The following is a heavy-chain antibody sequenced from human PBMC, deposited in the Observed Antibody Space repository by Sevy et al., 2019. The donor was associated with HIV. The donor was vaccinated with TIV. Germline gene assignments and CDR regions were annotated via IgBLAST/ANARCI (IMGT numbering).Heavy chain of an antibody. CDR1: GYSFTSYW. Sequence: GESLEIVCKGSGYSFTSYWLGWVRQMPGKGLEWRGIIYSGDSDTRYSPSFQGQVTISADKSISTAYLQWSSLKASDTALYYCARQYDSSGYWDDAFDIWGQGTMVTVSS. D-gene: IGHD3-22*01. J-gene: IGHJ3*02. CDR3: ARQYDSSGYWDDAFDI. V-gene: IGHV5-51*01. CDR2: IYSGDSDT.